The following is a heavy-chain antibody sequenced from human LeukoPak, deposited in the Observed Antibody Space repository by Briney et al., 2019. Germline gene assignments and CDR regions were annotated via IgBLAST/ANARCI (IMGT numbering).Heavy chain of an antibody. Sequence: SETLSLTCTVSGGSISSSSYYWGWIRQPPGKGLEWIGSIYYSGSTYYNPSLKSRVTISVDTSKNQFSLKLSSVTAADTAVYYCARSPGYNGYDEARYWGQGTLVTVSS. CDR2: IYYSGST. D-gene: IGHD5-12*01. CDR3: ARSPGYNGYDEARY. J-gene: IGHJ4*02. CDR1: GGSISSSSYY. V-gene: IGHV4-39*07.